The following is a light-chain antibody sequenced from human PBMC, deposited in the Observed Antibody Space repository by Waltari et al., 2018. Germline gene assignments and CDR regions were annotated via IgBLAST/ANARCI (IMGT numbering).Light chain of an antibody. CDR2: VAS. J-gene: IGKJ2*01. V-gene: IGKV1-39*01. Sequence: IQMTQSPSSLSASVGDRVTITCRASQSISSSLNWYQQIPGKAPNLLIYVASNLQRGVPSRFSGSGSGTDFSLTISSLQPEDFATYYCQQSYITTYTFGQGTKLEIK. CDR1: QSISSS. CDR3: QQSYITTYT.